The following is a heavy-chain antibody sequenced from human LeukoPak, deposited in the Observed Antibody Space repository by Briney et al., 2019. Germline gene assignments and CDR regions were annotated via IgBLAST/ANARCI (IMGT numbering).Heavy chain of an antibody. Sequence: SETLSLTCTVSGSSISSSSYYWGWIRQPPGKGLEWIGSIYYSGSTYYNPSLKSRVTISVDTSKNQFSLKLSSVTAADTAVYYCARDRYLGYCSGGSCYPGYYFDYWGQGTLVTVSS. CDR3: ARDRYLGYCSGGSCYPGYYFDY. D-gene: IGHD2-15*01. CDR1: GSSISSSSYY. J-gene: IGHJ4*02. V-gene: IGHV4-39*07. CDR2: IYYSGST.